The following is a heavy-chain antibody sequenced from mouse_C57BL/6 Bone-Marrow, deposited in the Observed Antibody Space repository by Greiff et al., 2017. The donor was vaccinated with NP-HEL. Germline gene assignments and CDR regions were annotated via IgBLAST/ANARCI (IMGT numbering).Heavy chain of an antibody. D-gene: IGHD1-1*01. CDR3: ARSYYGSSYSWYFDV. CDR2: IYPRDGST. Sequence: QVQLQQSDAELVKPGASVKISCKVSGYTFTDHTIHWMKQRPEQGLEWIGSIYPRDGSTKYNEKFKGKATLTADKSSSTAYMQLNSLTSEDSAVDFCARSYYGSSYSWYFDVWGTGTTVTVSS. V-gene: IGHV1-78*01. CDR1: GYTFTDHT. J-gene: IGHJ1*03.